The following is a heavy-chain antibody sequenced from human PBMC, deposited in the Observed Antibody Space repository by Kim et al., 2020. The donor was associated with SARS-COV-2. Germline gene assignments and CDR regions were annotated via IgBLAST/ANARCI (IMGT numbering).Heavy chain of an antibody. V-gene: IGHV5-51*01. D-gene: IGHD3-16*01. Sequence: GESLKISCKGSGYSFTSYWIGWVRQMPGKGLEWMGIIYPGDSDTRYSPSFQGQVTISADKSISTAYLQWSSLKASDTAMYYCARRNDPSSYYYYYGMDVWGQGTTVTVSS. J-gene: IGHJ6*02. CDR3: ARRNDPSSYYYYYGMDV. CDR1: GYSFTSYW. CDR2: IYPGDSDT.